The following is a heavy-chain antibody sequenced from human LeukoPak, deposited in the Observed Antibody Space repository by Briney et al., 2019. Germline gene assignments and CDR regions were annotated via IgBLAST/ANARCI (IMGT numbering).Heavy chain of an antibody. V-gene: IGHV1-18*01. D-gene: IGHD6-13*01. CDR1: GYTFTSYG. J-gene: IGHJ4*02. Sequence: ASVKVSCKASGYTFTSYGISWVRQAPGQGLEWMGWISAYNGNTNYAQKLQGRVTMTTDTSTSTAYMELRSLRSDDTAVYYCARHSRRLGAAGTLDSWGLGTLVVVS. CDR2: ISAYNGNT. CDR3: ARHSRRLGAAGTLDS.